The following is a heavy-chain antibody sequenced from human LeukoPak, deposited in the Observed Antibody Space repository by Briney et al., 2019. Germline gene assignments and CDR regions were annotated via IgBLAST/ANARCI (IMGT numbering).Heavy chain of an antibody. CDR1: GFTFSSYA. Sequence: PGGSLRLSCAASGFTFSSYAMSWVRQAPGKGLEWVSAISGSGGSTYYADSVKGRFTISRDNSKNTLYLQMNSLRAEDTAAYYCAKDLGYCSSTSCYPPDYWGQGTLVTVSS. CDR3: AKDLGYCSSTSCYPPDY. D-gene: IGHD2-2*01. V-gene: IGHV3-23*01. J-gene: IGHJ4*02. CDR2: ISGSGGST.